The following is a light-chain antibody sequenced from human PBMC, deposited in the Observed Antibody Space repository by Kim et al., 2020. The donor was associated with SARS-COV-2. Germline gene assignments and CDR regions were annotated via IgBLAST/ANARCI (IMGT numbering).Light chain of an antibody. CDR1: QSIKNY. J-gene: IGKJ2*01. V-gene: IGKV1-39*01. CDR2: GAS. CDR3: QQTYRT. Sequence: DIQMTQTPSSLSASVGDRVTITCRASQSIKNYLNWYQQKPGKAPNLLIYGASNLQSGVPSRFSGGGSGTEFTLTISSLQPEDSATYYCQQTYRTFGQGTKLEIK.